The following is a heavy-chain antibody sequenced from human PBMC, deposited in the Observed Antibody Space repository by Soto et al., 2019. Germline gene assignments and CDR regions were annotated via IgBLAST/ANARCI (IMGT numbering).Heavy chain of an antibody. Sequence: QLQLQESGPGLVKPSETLSLTCTVSGGSISSSTSYWGWVRQPPGKGLEWIARIYDGGNSHYHPSLRSRVTISVDTSKNNLSLKLSSVTAADTAVYYCARHSSGSRNPGFDYWGQGTLVTVSS. CDR3: ARHSSGSRNPGFDY. V-gene: IGHV4-39*01. CDR1: GGSISSSTSY. D-gene: IGHD1-26*01. J-gene: IGHJ4*02. CDR2: IYDGGNS.